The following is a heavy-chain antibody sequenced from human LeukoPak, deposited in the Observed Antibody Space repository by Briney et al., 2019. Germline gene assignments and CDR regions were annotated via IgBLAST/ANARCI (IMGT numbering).Heavy chain of an antibody. J-gene: IGHJ4*02. D-gene: IGHD6-13*01. V-gene: IGHV1-69*13. Sequence: ASVKVSCKASGGTFSSYAISWVRQAPGQGLEWMGGIIPIFGTANYAQKFQGRVTITADESTSTAYMELSSLRSEDMAVYYCAREPQLVRYYFDYWGQGTLVTVSS. CDR1: GGTFSSYA. CDR2: IIPIFGTA. CDR3: AREPQLVRYYFDY.